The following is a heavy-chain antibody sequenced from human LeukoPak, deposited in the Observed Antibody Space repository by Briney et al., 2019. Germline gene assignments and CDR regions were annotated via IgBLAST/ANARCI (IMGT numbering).Heavy chain of an antibody. V-gene: IGHV3-23*01. CDR1: GFTSSTYA. Sequence: PGGSLRLSCAASGFTSSTYAMNWVRQAPGKGLEWVSGISDSGGYIYYADSVKGRFTISRDNSKNTLYLQMNSLRAEDTAVYYCAKDWLHYYDSSGYYAPFDYWGQGTLVTVSS. D-gene: IGHD3-22*01. J-gene: IGHJ4*02. CDR2: ISDSGGYI. CDR3: AKDWLHYYDSSGYYAPFDY.